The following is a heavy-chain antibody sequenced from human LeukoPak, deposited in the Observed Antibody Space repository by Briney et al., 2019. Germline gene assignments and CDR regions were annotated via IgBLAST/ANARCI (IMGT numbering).Heavy chain of an antibody. J-gene: IGHJ4*02. CDR2: ISGSGGST. CDR3: AKALFAVVIMPFYY. Sequence: GGSLRLSCAASGFTFSSYAMSWVRQAPGKGLEWVSAISGSGGSTYHADSVKGRFTISRDNSKNTLYLQMNSLRAEDTAVYYCAKALFAVVIMPFYYWGQGTLVTVSS. CDR1: GFTFSSYA. V-gene: IGHV3-23*01. D-gene: IGHD3-3*01.